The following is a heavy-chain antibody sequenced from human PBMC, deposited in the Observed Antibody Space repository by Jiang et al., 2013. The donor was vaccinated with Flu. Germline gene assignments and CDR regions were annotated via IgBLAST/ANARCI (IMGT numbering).Heavy chain of an antibody. CDR1: GYTFTNYG. V-gene: IGHV1-18*04. J-gene: IGHJ4*01. Sequence: GAEVKKPGASVKVSCKASGYTFTNYGISWLRQAPGQGLEWMGWIRSYSGDTNFAQDFQGRVSMTTDTSTNTVYLELRSLRSDDTAIYYCARNSEYSLDFWGQGTLVTVSS. CDR3: ARNSEYSLDF. D-gene: IGHD2/OR15-2a*01. CDR2: IRSYSGDT.